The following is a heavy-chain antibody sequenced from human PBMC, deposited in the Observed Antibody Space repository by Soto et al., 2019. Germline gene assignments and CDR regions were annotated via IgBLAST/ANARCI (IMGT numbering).Heavy chain of an antibody. V-gene: IGHV1-18*01. CDR2: ISAYNGNT. J-gene: IGHJ6*02. CDR1: GYTFTSYG. CDR3: ARLGMAAAGPYYYYYGMDV. Sequence: ASVKVSCKASGYTFTSYGISWVRQAPGQGLEWMGWISAYNGNTNYAQKLQGRVTMTTDTSPSTAYMELRSLRSDDTAVYYCARLGMAAAGPYYYYYGMDVWGQGTTVTVSS. D-gene: IGHD6-13*01.